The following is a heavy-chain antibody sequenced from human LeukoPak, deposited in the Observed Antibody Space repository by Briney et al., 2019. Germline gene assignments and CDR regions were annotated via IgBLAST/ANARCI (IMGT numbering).Heavy chain of an antibody. CDR2: ISYDGSNK. J-gene: IGHJ1*01. Sequence: GGSLRLPCAASGFTFSSYAMHWVRQAPGKGLEWVAVISYDGSNKYYADSVKGRFTISRDNSKNTLYLQMNSLRAEDTAVYYCARDGFDSGSYSIAEYFQHWGQGTLVTVSS. V-gene: IGHV3-30-3*01. CDR1: GFTFSSYA. D-gene: IGHD1-26*01. CDR3: ARDGFDSGSYSIAEYFQH.